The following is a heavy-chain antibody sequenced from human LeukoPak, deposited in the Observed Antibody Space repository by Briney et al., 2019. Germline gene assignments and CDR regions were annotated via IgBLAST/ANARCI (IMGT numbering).Heavy chain of an antibody. D-gene: IGHD3-10*01. CDR1: GGSISSSNFY. J-gene: IGHJ4*02. V-gene: IGHV4-39*07. CDR3: ARQGRSGSGSPSYFDY. CDR2: IYYSGST. Sequence: SETLSLTCTVSGGSISSSNFYWGWIRQPPGMGLEWIGSIYYSGSTYYNPSLKSRVTISVDTSKNQFSLKLSSVTAADTAVYYCARQGRSGSGSPSYFDYWGQGTLVTVSS.